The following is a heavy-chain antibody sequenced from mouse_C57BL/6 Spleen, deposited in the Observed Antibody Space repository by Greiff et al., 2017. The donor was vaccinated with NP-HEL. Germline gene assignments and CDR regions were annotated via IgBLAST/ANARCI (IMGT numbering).Heavy chain of an antibody. CDR1: GYTFTSYW. D-gene: IGHD2-4*01. CDR3: ERMGLRPGY. CDR2: IHPNSGST. J-gene: IGHJ2*01. V-gene: IGHV1-64*01. Sequence: QVQLQQPGAELVKPGASVQLSCKASGYTFTSYWMHWVKQRPGQGLEWIGMIHPNSGSTNYNEKFKSKATLTVDKSSSAAYMHRSSLTSEDSAVYYWERMGLRPGYWGQGTTLTVSS.